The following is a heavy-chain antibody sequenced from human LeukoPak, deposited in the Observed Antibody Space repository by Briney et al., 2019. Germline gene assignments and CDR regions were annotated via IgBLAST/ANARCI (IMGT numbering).Heavy chain of an antibody. J-gene: IGHJ2*01. Sequence: GGSLRLSCAASGFTFDDYGMSWVRQAPGKGLEWVSSINWNGGSTGYADSVKGRFTISRDNAKNSLYLQMNSLRAEDTALYYCARDRDYYDSRGYFDLWGRGTLVTVSS. CDR3: ARDRDYYDSRGYFDL. V-gene: IGHV3-20*04. CDR2: INWNGGST. D-gene: IGHD3-22*01. CDR1: GFTFDDYG.